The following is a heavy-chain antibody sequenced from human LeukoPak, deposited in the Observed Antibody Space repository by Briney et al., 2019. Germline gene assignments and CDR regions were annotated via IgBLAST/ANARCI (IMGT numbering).Heavy chain of an antibody. V-gene: IGHV1-46*03. CDR2: FNPSSSIT. J-gene: IGHJ4*02. CDR3: ARHSLIGTTPFDC. D-gene: IGHD1-20*01. CDR1: GYTFISYY. Sequence: SLNLSRKASGYTFISYYITSVRQSPGHRLECLGLFNPSSSITAHAQQFQCRVTMTRVTSTSTIYIELSCMRSDATAVQCCARHSLIGTTPFDCWGKGTLVTVP.